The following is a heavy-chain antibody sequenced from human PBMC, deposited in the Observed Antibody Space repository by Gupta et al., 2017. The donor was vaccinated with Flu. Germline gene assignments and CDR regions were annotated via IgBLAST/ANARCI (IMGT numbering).Heavy chain of an antibody. V-gene: IGHV3-48*03. D-gene: IGHD3/OR15-3a*01. J-gene: IGHJ4*02. CDR2: ITSGGATM. CDR1: GLPSSNYD. CDR3: ARAADFWTGYSFDY. Sequence: EVRLVESGGGSVRPGESLRLSCAASGLPSSNYDMNWVRQAPGKGPEWVSYITSGGATMYYPDSVKGRFTISRDNDKDSLYLQMNKLRAEDTAVYYCARAADFWTGYSFDYWGQGTLVTVSS.